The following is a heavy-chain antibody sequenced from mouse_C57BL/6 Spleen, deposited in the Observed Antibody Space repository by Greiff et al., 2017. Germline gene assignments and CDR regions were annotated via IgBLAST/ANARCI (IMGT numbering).Heavy chain of an antibody. Sequence: VKLKQPGAELVKPGASVKMSCKASGYTFTSYWITWVKQRPGQGLEWIGDIYPGSGSTNYNEKFKSKATLTVDTSSSTAYMQLSSLTSEDSAVYYCARAGTAQATDYAMDYWGQGTSVTVSS. J-gene: IGHJ4*01. V-gene: IGHV1-55*01. CDR2: IYPGSGST. CDR1: GYTFTSYW. CDR3: ARAGTAQATDYAMDY. D-gene: IGHD3-2*02.